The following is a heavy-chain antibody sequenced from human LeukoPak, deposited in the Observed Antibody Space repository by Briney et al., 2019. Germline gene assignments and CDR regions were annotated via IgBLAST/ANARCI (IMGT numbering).Heavy chain of an antibody. Sequence: ASETLSLTCTVSGGSISSGGYYWSWIRQHPGKGLEWIGYIYYSGGTYYNPSLRSRVTISVDTSKNQFSLKLSSVTAADTAVYYCARSYSNYYYGMDVWGQGTTVTVSS. CDR2: IYYSGGT. J-gene: IGHJ6*02. V-gene: IGHV4-31*03. D-gene: IGHD4-11*01. CDR1: GGSISSGGYY. CDR3: ARSYSNYYYGMDV.